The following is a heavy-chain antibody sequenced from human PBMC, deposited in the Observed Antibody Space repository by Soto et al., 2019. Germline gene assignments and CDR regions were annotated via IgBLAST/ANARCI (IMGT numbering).Heavy chain of an antibody. Sequence: QVQLVESGGGVVQPGRSLRLSCAASGFTFSSYAMHWVRQAPGKGLEWVAVISYDGSNKYYADSVKGRFTISRDNSKNTLYLQMHSLRAEDTAVYYCARERDIVATMVDYWGQGTLVTVSS. D-gene: IGHD5-12*01. CDR3: ARERDIVATMVDY. J-gene: IGHJ4*02. CDR1: GFTFSSYA. CDR2: ISYDGSNK. V-gene: IGHV3-30-3*01.